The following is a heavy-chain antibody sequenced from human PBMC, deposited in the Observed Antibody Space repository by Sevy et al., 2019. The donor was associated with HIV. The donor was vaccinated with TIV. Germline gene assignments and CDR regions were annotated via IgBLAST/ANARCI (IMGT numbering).Heavy chain of an antibody. D-gene: IGHD6-13*01. J-gene: IGHJ4*02. CDR3: TTHAGIAAAGRVFDY. Sequence: GGSLRLSCAASGFTFSDHYMEWVRQAPGKGLERVGRSRNKADSYTTEYAASVKGRLTISRDDSKNSLYLQMNSLKTEDTAVYYCTTHAGIAAAGRVFDYWGQGTLVTVSS. CDR1: GFTFSDHY. V-gene: IGHV3-72*01. CDR2: SRNKADSYTT.